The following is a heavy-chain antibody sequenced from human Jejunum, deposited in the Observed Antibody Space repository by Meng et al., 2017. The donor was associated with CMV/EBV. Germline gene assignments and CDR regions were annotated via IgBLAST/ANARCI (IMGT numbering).Heavy chain of an antibody. Sequence: AVTGDSISRNLWWGWVRQPPGKGLEWIGEISYSGSTKYNPSLQSRVTISSDTTNNRFSLRLNSVTAADTGVYFCARSPGFWSLDYWGRGTLVTVSS. CDR3: ARSPGFWSLDY. J-gene: IGHJ4*02. D-gene: IGHD2-8*02. CDR1: GDSISRNLW. CDR2: ISYSGST. V-gene: IGHV4-4*01.